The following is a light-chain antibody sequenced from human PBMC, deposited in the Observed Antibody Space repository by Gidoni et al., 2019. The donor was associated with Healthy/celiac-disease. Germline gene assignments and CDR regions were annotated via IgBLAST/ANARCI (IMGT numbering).Light chain of an antibody. CDR2: GAS. V-gene: IGKV3-20*01. CDR1: QSDSHNY. CDR3: QQYGSSPYT. Sequence: DIVLTQSPGTLSLSPGEISTLSCKASQSDSHNYLVWYQQTPGQAPRLLIFGASSRATGIPDRCSGSWSGTDFILTISRLEPEDFAVYYCQQYGSSPYTFXXXTKLEIK. J-gene: IGKJ2*01.